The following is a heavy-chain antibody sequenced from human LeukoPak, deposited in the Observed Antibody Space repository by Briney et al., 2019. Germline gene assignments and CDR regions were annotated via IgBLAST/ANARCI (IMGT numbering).Heavy chain of an antibody. CDR3: AKAWGSSSWSPIDY. V-gene: IGHV3-30*18. J-gene: IGHJ4*02. CDR1: GFTFSSYG. Sequence: GGSLRLSCAASGFTFSSYGMHWVRQAPGKGLEWVAVISYDGSNKYYADSVKGRFTISRDNAKNSLYLQMNSLRAEDTALYYCAKAWGSSSWSPIDYWGQGTLVTVSS. CDR2: ISYDGSNK. D-gene: IGHD6-13*01.